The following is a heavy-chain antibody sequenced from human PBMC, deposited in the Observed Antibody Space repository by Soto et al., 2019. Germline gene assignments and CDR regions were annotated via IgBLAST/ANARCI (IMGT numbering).Heavy chain of an antibody. CDR3: ATERGYGDYDSGY. V-gene: IGHV1-18*01. Sequence: QVQLVQSGAEVKKPGASVKVSCKASGYTFTSYGISWVRQAPGQGLEWMGWISAYNGNTNYAQKLQGRATTTTDTSTSTPYMERRSLTADATAVYYCATERGYGDYDSGYWGQGTLVTVSS. CDR1: GYTFTSYG. D-gene: IGHD4-17*01. CDR2: ISAYNGNT. J-gene: IGHJ4*02.